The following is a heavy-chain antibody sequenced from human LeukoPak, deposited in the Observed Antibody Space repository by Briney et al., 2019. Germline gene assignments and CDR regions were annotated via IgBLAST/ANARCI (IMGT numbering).Heavy chain of an antibody. D-gene: IGHD6-19*01. J-gene: IGHJ4*02. CDR3: ARDPSGSSSGWYHFDY. CDR1: GFTFSNYA. V-gene: IGHV3-23*01. CDR2: ISVSGATT. Sequence: GGSLRLSCAASGFTFSNYAMSWARQTPGKGRDWVSGISVSGATTYYANSVKGRFTISRDNSKNTLNLQMNSLRAEDTAVYYCARDPSGSSSGWYHFDYWGQGSLVTVSS.